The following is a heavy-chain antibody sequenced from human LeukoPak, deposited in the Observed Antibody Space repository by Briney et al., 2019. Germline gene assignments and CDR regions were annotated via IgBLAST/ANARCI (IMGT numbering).Heavy chain of an antibody. CDR3: ARDATVGVPGTLYFDH. CDR1: GFSFSTYE. D-gene: IGHD6-19*01. CDR2: IDATSGTI. Sequence: GGSLRLSCAASGFSFSTYEMNWVRQAPGKGLEWVSYIDATSGTIHYGDSVKGRFTISRDNANNSLYLQMNSLRVEDTAVYYCARDATVGVPGTLYFDHWGQGILVTVSS. J-gene: IGHJ4*02. V-gene: IGHV3-48*03.